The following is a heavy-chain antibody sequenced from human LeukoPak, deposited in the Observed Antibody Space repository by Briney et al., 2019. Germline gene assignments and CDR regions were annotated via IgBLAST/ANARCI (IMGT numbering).Heavy chain of an antibody. D-gene: IGHD3-9*01. CDR2: IRGDNGNT. Sequence: ASVTVSRKASGYTFSNYGISWVRQAPGPGLEWVGWIRGDNGNTNYAQKFQGRVTMTTETSKSTAYMELGSLGSDETAVYYCARVDLLTGYYFFDYWGQGALVTVSS. CDR3: ARVDLLTGYYFFDY. V-gene: IGHV1-18*01. CDR1: GYTFSNYG. J-gene: IGHJ4*02.